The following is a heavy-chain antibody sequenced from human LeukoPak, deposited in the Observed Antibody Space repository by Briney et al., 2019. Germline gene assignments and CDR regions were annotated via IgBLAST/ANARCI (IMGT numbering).Heavy chain of an antibody. CDR3: ARYYYGSGSYYYFDS. D-gene: IGHD3-10*01. V-gene: IGHV4-39*01. CDR1: GGSISSSSYY. CDR2: IYYSGST. J-gene: IGHJ4*02. Sequence: PSETLSLTCTVSGGSISSSSYYWGWIRQPPGKGLEGLGNIYYSGSTYYNPSLKSRVTMSVDKSKNQFSLKLSSVTAADTAVYYCARYYYGSGSYYYFDSWGQGTLVTVSS.